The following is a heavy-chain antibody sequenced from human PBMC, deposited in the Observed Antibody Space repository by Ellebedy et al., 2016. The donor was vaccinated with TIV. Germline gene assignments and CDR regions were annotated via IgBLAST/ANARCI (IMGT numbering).Heavy chain of an antibody. CDR2: IYSGNKT. Sequence: PGGSLRLSCEASGFSVSSNYITWVRQAPGKGLQWVSVIYSGNKTHYADSVRGRFTISRDIFKNTIYLQIHGLRIEDTALYYCVRERFPMPTWGQGTLVIVSS. V-gene: IGHV3-66*01. D-gene: IGHD3-16*01. CDR3: VRERFPMPT. CDR1: GFSVSSNY. J-gene: IGHJ4*02.